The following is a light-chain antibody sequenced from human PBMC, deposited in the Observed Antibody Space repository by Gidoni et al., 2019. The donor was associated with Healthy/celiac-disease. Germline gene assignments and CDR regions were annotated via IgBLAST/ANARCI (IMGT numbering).Light chain of an antibody. V-gene: IGLV2-14*01. CDR2: EVS. Sequence: QSALTQPASVSGXPGQSITNYCTGTSSDVGGYNYVSWYQQHPGKAPKLMIYEVSNRPSGVPDRFSGSKSGNTASLTISGLQAEDEADYYCSSYTSSSTLVFGGGTKLTVL. CDR3: SSYTSSSTLV. CDR1: SSDVGGYNY. J-gene: IGLJ2*01.